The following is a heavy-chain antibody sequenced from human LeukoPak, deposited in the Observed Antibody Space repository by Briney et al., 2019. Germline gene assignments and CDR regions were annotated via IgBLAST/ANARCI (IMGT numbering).Heavy chain of an antibody. V-gene: IGHV3-30*02. J-gene: IGHJ6*03. CDR3: AKDRCSNGIGCYYYYMDV. Sequence: GGSLRLSCVASAFTFSSYGMHWVRQAPGKGLEWVAYIQYDRTNEQYAHSVRGRFRISRDNSKNILYLQMNSLRTEDTAVYYCAKDRCSNGIGCYYYYMDVWGKGTTVTISS. CDR2: IQYDRTNE. CDR1: AFTFSSYG. D-gene: IGHD2-8*01.